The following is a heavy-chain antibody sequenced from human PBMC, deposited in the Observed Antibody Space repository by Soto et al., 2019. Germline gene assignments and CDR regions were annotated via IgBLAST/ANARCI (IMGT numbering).Heavy chain of an antibody. J-gene: IGHJ4*02. Sequence: GGSLRLSCAASGFTFSSYAMSWVRQAPGKGLEWVSAISGSGGSTYYADSVKGRFTISRDNSKNTLYLQMSSLRAEDTAVYYCAKECKGSGYDYPKGAYYFDYWGQGTMVAVYS. V-gene: IGHV3-23*01. D-gene: IGHD5-12*01. CDR2: ISGSGGST. CDR1: GFTFSSYA. CDR3: AKECKGSGYDYPKGAYYFDY.